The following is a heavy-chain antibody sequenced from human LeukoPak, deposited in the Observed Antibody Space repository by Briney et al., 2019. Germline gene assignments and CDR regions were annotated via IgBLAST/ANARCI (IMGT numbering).Heavy chain of an antibody. CDR2: IIPILGIA. D-gene: IGHD3-10*01. V-gene: IGHV1-69*04. Sequence: SVKVSCTASGGTFSSYAISWVRQAPGQGLEWMGRIIPILGIANYAQKFQGRVTITADKSTSTAYMELSSLRSEDTAVYYCATEGYGSGTPIHSYLVYWGQGTLVTVSS. CDR1: GGTFSSYA. CDR3: ATEGYGSGTPIHSYLVY. J-gene: IGHJ4*02.